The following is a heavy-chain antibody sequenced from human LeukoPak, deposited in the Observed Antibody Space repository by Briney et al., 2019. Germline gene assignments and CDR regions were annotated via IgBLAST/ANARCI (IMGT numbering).Heavy chain of an antibody. CDR2: ISSSSSYI. D-gene: IGHD3-3*01. Sequence: PGGSLRLSCAASGFTFSSYSMNWVRQAPGKGLEWVSSISSSSSYIYYADSVKGRFTISRDNAKNSLYLQMNSLGAEDTAVYYCARVTDDFWSGYHYYYYYGMDVWGQGTTVTVSS. J-gene: IGHJ6*02. CDR3: ARVTDDFWSGYHYYYYYGMDV. CDR1: GFTFSSYS. V-gene: IGHV3-21*01.